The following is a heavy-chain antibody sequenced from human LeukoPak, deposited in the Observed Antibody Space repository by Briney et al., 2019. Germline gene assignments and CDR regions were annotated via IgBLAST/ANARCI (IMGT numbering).Heavy chain of an antibody. CDR3: ARGPAAAGFDY. CDR2: MNPNSGNT. D-gene: IGHD6-13*01. Sequence: ASVKVSCKVSGYTFTIYDINWVRQATGQGLEWMGWMNPNSGNTGYAQKFQGRVTMTRNTSISTAYMELSSLRSEDTAVYYCARGPAAAGFDYWGQGTLVTVSS. V-gene: IGHV1-8*01. CDR1: GYTFTIYD. J-gene: IGHJ4*02.